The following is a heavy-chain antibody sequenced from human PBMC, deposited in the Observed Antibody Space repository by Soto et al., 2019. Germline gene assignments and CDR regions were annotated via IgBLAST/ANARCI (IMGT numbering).Heavy chain of an antibody. CDR2: VSKDGNEK. D-gene: IGHD3-22*01. J-gene: IGHJ4*02. CDR1: GFIFSNFP. Sequence: PVGSLRSSCAASGFIFSNFPIHWVRQAPGKGREWVALVSKDGNEKHYADSVKGRFTIPRDNSRNMVYLQLISLKDEDTAVYYCVTEGAAGYFPNWGQGTLVTVSS. CDR3: VTEGAAGYFPN. V-gene: IGHV3-30-3*01.